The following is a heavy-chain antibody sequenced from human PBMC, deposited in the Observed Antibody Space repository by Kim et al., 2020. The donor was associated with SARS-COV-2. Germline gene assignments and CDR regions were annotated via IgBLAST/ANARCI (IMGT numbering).Heavy chain of an antibody. V-gene: IGHV4-61*01. CDR1: GGSVSSGSYY. CDR2: IYYSGST. D-gene: IGHD3-22*01. CDR3: ARIMIVPISSFDY. Sequence: SETLSLTCTVSGGSVSSGSYYWTWIRQPPGKGLEYIGYIYYSGSTDYNPSLKSRVTILLDTSKNQFSLKLSSVTAADTAVYYCARIMIVPISSFDYWGQGILVTVSS. J-gene: IGHJ4*02.